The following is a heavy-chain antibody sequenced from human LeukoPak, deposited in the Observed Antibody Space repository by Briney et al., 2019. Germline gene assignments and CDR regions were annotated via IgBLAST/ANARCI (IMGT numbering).Heavy chain of an antibody. CDR3: ARDIAAAGTVHGFDP. V-gene: IGHV4-59*01. CDR2: IYYSGST. D-gene: IGHD6-13*01. CDR1: GGSISSYY. J-gene: IGHJ5*02. Sequence: SETLSLTCTVSGGSISSYYWSWIRQPPGKGLEWIGYIYYSGSTNYNPSLKGRVTISVDTSKNQFSLKLSSVTAADTAVYYCARDIAAAGTVHGFDPWGQGTLVTVSS.